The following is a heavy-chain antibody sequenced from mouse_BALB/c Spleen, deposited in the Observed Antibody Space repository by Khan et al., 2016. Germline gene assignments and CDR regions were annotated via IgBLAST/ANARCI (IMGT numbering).Heavy chain of an antibody. D-gene: IGHD1-1*01. CDR2: INPDSRTI. CDR1: RFDFRRYW. J-gene: IGHJ3*01. CDR3: ARAGYYGYLAY. V-gene: IGHV4-1*02. Sequence: EVKLLESGGGLVQPGGSLKLSCAASRFDFRRYWMSWVRQAPGKGLEWIGEINPDSRTINYSPSLKDKFTISRDNAKSTLYLQMSKVRYEDTALYYCARAGYYGYLAYWGQGTLVSVSA.